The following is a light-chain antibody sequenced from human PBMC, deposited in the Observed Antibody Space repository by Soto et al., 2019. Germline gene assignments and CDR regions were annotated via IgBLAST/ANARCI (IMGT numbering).Light chain of an antibody. Sequence: IRIAQSPYSLSASVADRVTITCRASQSIGDYLNWYQQKPGNAPNRLIYAASSLQSGVPSRFSGRGSGIDFTLTISSLQPEDFATYYCQQSYTTPRTFGQGTKVDI. CDR3: QQSYTTPRT. CDR1: QSIGDY. V-gene: IGKV1-39*01. CDR2: AAS. J-gene: IGKJ1*01.